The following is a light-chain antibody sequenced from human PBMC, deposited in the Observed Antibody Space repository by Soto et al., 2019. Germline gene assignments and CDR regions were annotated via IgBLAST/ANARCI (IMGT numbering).Light chain of an antibody. V-gene: IGKV1-27*01. CDR1: HDIGNS. CDR2: DAS. J-gene: IGKJ4*01. CDR3: QNYDNAPLT. Sequence: DLQMTQSPPSLSASIGDRVTVTCRASHDIGNSLAWYHHRPGKSPRLLIYDASSLQSGVPSRFSGSGSGTHFTLAISSLRPEDVGTYYWQNYDNAPLTFGGGTKVEVK.